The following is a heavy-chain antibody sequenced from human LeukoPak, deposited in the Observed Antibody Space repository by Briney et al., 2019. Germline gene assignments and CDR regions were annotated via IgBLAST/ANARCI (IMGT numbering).Heavy chain of an antibody. CDR3: ASSGLFAAMDAYYYYYYMDV. CDR2: TIPIFGTA. D-gene: IGHD2-2*01. V-gene: IGHV1-69*05. CDR1: GGTFSSYA. Sequence: SVKVSCKASGGTFSSYAISWVRQAPGQGLEWMGGTIPIFGTANYAQKFQGRVTITTDESTSTAYMELSSLRSEDTAVYYCASSGLFAAMDAYYYYYYMDVWGKGTTVTVSS. J-gene: IGHJ6*03.